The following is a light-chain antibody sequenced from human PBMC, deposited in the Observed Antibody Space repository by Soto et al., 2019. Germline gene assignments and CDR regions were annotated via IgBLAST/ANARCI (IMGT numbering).Light chain of an antibody. CDR3: LQYGSSPRT. Sequence: EIVLTQSPGTMSLSPGERATLSCRASQSVSSSYLAWYQQRPGQAPRLLIDGASSRATGIPDRFSGSGSGTDFPLTISRLEPEDLAVYYCLQYGSSPRTFGQGTRVQI. CDR2: GAS. J-gene: IGKJ1*01. V-gene: IGKV3-20*01. CDR1: QSVSSSY.